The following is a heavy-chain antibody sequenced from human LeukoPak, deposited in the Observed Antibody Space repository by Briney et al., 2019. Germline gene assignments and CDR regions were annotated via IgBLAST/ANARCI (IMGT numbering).Heavy chain of an antibody. D-gene: IGHD5-18*01. V-gene: IGHV4-59*01. J-gene: IGHJ4*02. CDR1: GGSISSYY. Sequence: SETLSLTCTVSGGSISSYYWSWIRQPPGKGLEWIGYIYYSGSTNYTPSLKSRVTISVDTSKNQFSLTLSSVTAADTAVYYCARGRGYSYGYYWGQGTLVTVSS. CDR2: IYYSGST. CDR3: ARGRGYSYGYY.